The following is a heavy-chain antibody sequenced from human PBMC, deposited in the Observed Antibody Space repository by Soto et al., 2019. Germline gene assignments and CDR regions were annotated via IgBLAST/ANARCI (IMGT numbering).Heavy chain of an antibody. Sequence: GGSLRLSCAASGFTFSSYGMHWVRQAPGKGLEWVAVISYDGSNKYYADSVKGRFTISRDNSKNTLYLQMNSLRAEDTAVYYCAKDYDILTGHSALGYWGQGTLVTVSS. D-gene: IGHD3-9*01. J-gene: IGHJ4*02. CDR1: GFTFSSYG. CDR2: ISYDGSNK. CDR3: AKDYDILTGHSALGY. V-gene: IGHV3-30*18.